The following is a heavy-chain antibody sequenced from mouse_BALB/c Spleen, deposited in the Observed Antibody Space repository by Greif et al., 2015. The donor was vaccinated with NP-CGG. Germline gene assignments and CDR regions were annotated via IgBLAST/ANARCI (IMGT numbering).Heavy chain of an antibody. Sequence: VQLQQSGAELVKPGASVKLSCKASGYTFTSYWMHWVKQRPGQGLEWIGEIDPSDSYTNYNQKFKGKATLTVDKSSSTAYMQLSSLTSEDSAVYYCARKDNRDYAMDYWGQGSSVTVSS. V-gene: IGHV1-69*02. J-gene: IGHJ4*01. D-gene: IGHD1-3*01. CDR2: IDPSDSYT. CDR1: GYTFTSYW. CDR3: ARKDNRDYAMDY.